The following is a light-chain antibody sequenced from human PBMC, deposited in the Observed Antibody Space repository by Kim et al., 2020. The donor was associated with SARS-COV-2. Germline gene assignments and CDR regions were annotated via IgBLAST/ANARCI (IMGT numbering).Light chain of an antibody. V-gene: IGLV3-21*04. J-gene: IGLJ2*01. Sequence: GKTARITCGGDNIGSKSVHWYQQQPGQAPVLVIYYDSDRPSGIPERLSGSNSGNTATLTISRVEAGDEANYYCQVWDSRSDHPGVVFGGGTQLTVL. CDR2: YDS. CDR1: NIGSKS. CDR3: QVWDSRSDHPGVV.